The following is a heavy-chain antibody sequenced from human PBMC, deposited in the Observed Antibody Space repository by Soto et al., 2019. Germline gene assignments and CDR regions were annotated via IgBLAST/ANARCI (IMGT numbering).Heavy chain of an antibody. CDR2: ISSGGSPI. CDR1: GFTFSDYY. CDR3: ARDPRYCSGGNCYSAGEDHYYYYMDV. V-gene: IGHV3-11*01. Sequence: QVQLVESGGGLVKPGGSLRLSCAASGFTFSDYYMSRIRQAPGKGLEWVSYISSGGSPIYSTDSVKGRFTISRDNAENSLYLQMNSLRAEYTAEYYCARDPRYCSGGNCYSAGEDHYYYYMDVWGKGTTVTVSS. J-gene: IGHJ6*03. D-gene: IGHD2-15*01.